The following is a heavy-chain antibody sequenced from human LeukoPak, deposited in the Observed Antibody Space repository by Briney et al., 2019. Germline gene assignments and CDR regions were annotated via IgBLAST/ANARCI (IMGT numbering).Heavy chain of an antibody. D-gene: IGHD5-12*01. CDR1: GFTFSNAW. V-gene: IGHV3-23*01. Sequence: PGGSLRLSCAASGFTFSNAWMSWVRQAPGKGLEWVSTISGSGGGTYYTDSVKGRFTISRDNSKNTLYLQLSSLRAEETAVYYCAKVIFSGYGPADYWGQGTLVTVSS. J-gene: IGHJ4*02. CDR2: ISGSGGGT. CDR3: AKVIFSGYGPADY.